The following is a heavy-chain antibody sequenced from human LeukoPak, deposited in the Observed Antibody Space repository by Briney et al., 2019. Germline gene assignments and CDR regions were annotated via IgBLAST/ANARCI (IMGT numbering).Heavy chain of an antibody. V-gene: IGHV3-23*01. Sequence: GGSLRLSCAASGFTFSSYGMSWVRQAPGKGLELVSAISGSGGNTYYADSVKGRFTISRDNAKNSLYLQMNSLRAEDTAVYYCARAYGGSWGQGTLVTVSS. CDR2: ISGSGGNT. CDR1: GFTFSSYG. CDR3: ARAYGGS. J-gene: IGHJ4*02. D-gene: IGHD1-26*01.